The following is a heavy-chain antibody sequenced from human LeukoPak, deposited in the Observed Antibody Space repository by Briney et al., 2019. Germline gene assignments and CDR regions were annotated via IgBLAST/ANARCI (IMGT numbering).Heavy chain of an antibody. CDR2: ISGSGGST. D-gene: IGHD6-19*01. CDR3: AKEGGDNSGRYLDY. Sequence: PGGSLRLSCAVSGFIFSSYAMTWVRQAPGKGLEWVSVISGSGGSTYYADSVKGRFTISRDNSKNTLYLQMNSLRVEDTAVYYCAKEGGDNSGRYLDYWGQGTLVTVSS. V-gene: IGHV3-23*01. CDR1: GFIFSSYA. J-gene: IGHJ4*02.